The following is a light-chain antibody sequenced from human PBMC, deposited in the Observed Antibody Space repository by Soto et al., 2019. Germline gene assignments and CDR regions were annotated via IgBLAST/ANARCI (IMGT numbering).Light chain of an antibody. CDR1: SSDVGGYDY. J-gene: IGLJ1*01. Sequence: QSALTQPASVSGSPGQSITISCTGTSSDVGGYDYVSWYQLHPGKAPKLMVFEVSKRPSGVSYRFSGSKSGNTASLTISGLQAEDEADYFCSSYSSSTAYLFGTGTKLTVL. CDR2: EVS. CDR3: SSYSSSTAYL. V-gene: IGLV2-14*01.